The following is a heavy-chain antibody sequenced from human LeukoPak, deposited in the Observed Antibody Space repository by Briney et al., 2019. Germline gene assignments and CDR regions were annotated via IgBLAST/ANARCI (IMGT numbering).Heavy chain of an antibody. D-gene: IGHD6-25*01. CDR2: IFSGGGT. J-gene: IGHJ5*02. V-gene: IGHV3-66*01. CDR3: ARDPGAAAGNLWS. Sequence: GGSLRLSCVVSGLTVSNNYMTWVRQAPGKGLEWVSLIFSGGGTYYAASVKGRFTISRDSSKKTLYLQMNSLRAEDPALYYCARDPGAAAGNLWSWGQGTLVTVSS. CDR1: GLTVSNNY.